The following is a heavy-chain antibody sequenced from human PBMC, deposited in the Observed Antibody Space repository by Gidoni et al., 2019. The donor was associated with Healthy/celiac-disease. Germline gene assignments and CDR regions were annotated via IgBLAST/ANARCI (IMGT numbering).Heavy chain of an antibody. J-gene: IGHJ4*02. CDR2: INHSGST. CDR3: ARRRGYSYGLMRYYFDY. Sequence: QVQLQQWGAGLLKPSETLSLTCAVYGGSFSGYYWSWIRQPPGKGLEWIGEINHSGSTNYNPSLKSRVTISVDTSKNQFSLKLSSVTAADTAVYYCARRRGYSYGLMRYYFDYWGQGTLVTVSS. D-gene: IGHD5-18*01. CDR1: GGSFSGYY. V-gene: IGHV4-34*01.